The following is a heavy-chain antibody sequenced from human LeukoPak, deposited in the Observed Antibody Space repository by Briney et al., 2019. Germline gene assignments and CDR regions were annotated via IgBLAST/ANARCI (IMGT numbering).Heavy chain of an antibody. CDR3: VREHVYGDNVKKYFDY. J-gene: IGHJ4*02. CDR1: GFTFSNYA. D-gene: IGHD4-17*01. Sequence: PGGSLRLSCAASGFTFSNYAMSCVRQAPGKGLEWVSAISGSGGTTYYTDSVKGRSTISRDNSENTLYLQMNSLRAEDTAAYYCVREHVYGDNVKKYFDYWGQGSLVTVAS. CDR2: ISGSGGTT. V-gene: IGHV3-23*01.